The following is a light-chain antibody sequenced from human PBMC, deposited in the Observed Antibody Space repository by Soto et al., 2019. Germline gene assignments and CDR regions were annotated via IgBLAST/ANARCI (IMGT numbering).Light chain of an antibody. J-gene: IGLJ1*01. CDR3: QVWDTTTDQYI. CDR1: DVGGKS. CDR2: DAR. V-gene: IGLV3-21*02. Sequence: SYELTQPPSVSVAPGQTATISCGGDDVGGKSVQWYQQKPGQAPVLVLYDARDRPSGIPERFSGSNSGNTATLTISWVEAGDEADFYCQVWDTTTDQYIFGSGTKGTVL.